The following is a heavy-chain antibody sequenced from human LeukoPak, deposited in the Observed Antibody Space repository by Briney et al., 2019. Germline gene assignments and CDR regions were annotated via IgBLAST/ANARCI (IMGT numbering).Heavy chain of an antibody. V-gene: IGHV1-24*01. J-gene: IGHJ5*02. Sequence: ASVKVSCKVSGYTLTELSMHWVGQAPGKGLEWMGGFDPEDGETIYAQKFQGRVTMTEDTSTDTAYMELSSLRSEDTAVYYCATLRTVTFRGPNWFDPWGQGTLVTVSS. CDR1: GYTLTELS. D-gene: IGHD4-17*01. CDR2: FDPEDGET. CDR3: ATLRTVTFRGPNWFDP.